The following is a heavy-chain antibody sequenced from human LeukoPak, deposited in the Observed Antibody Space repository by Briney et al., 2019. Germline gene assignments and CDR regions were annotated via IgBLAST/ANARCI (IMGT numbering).Heavy chain of an antibody. V-gene: IGHV7-4-1*02. CDR1: GYTFTRFP. CDR2: INTNTGNP. CDR3: ARDSGPAQYGDYKYYYYYGMDV. Sequence: ASVKVSCKASGYTFTRFPMNWVRQAPGQGLEWMGWINTNTGNPTYAQGFTGRFVFSLDTSVSTTYLQISSLKAEDTAVYYCARDSGPAQYGDYKYYYYYGMDVWGQGTTVTVSS. J-gene: IGHJ6*02. D-gene: IGHD4-17*01.